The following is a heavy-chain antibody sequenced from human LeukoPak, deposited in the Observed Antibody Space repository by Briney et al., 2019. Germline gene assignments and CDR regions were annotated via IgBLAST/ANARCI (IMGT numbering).Heavy chain of an antibody. J-gene: IGHJ5*02. V-gene: IGHV4-59*01. Sequence: PSETLSLTCTVSGGSISSYYWSWIRQPPGKGLEWIGCIYYSGSTNYNPSLKSRVTISVDTSKNQFSLKLSSVTAADTAVYYCARVGRTTVTTWWFDPWGQGTLVTVSS. D-gene: IGHD4-17*01. CDR3: ARVGRTTVTTWWFDP. CDR1: GGSISSYY. CDR2: IYYSGST.